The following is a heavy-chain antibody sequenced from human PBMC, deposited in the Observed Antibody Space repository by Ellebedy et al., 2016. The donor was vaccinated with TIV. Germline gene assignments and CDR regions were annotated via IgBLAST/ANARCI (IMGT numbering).Heavy chain of an antibody. J-gene: IGHJ4*02. CDR2: ISGSGGST. CDR1: GFTFNNYG. CDR3: AKDTFYDSSGYYGY. D-gene: IGHD3-22*01. Sequence: GESLKISCAASGFTFNNYGMSWVRQAPGKGLEWVSSISGSGGSTYYADSVKGRFTISRDNSKNTLYLEMNSLRAEDTAVYYCAKDTFYDSSGYYGYWGQGTLVTVSS. V-gene: IGHV3-23*01.